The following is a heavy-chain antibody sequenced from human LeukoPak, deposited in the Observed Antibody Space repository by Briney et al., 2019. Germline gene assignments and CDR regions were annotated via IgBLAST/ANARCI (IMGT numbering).Heavy chain of an antibody. CDR3: ARGSTSYSSSFDI. D-gene: IGHD6-13*01. J-gene: IGHJ3*02. Sequence: GGSLRLSCAASGFTFSTYWMHWVRQAPGKGLVWVSRINTYGSGTTYADSVKGRFTISRDNAKNSLYLQLNSLRAEDTAVYYCARGSTSYSSSFDIWGQGTMVTVSS. V-gene: IGHV3-74*01. CDR1: GFTFSTYW. CDR2: INTYGSGT.